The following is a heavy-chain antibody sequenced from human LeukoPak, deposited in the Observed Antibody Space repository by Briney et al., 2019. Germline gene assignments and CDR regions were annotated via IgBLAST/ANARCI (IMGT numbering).Heavy chain of an antibody. V-gene: IGHV3-23*01. CDR3: AKAQGTTVVTPIFDY. D-gene: IGHD4-23*01. J-gene: IGHJ4*02. CDR1: GFTFSSYA. CDR2: ISGSGGST. Sequence: GGSLSLSCAASGFTFSSYAMSWVRQAPGKGLEWVSAISGSGGSTYYADSVKGRFTISRDNSKNTLYLQMNSLRAEDTAVYYCAKAQGTTVVTPIFDYWGQGTLVTVSS.